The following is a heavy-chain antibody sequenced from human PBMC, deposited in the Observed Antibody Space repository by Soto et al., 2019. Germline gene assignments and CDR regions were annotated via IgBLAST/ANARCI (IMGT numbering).Heavy chain of an antibody. CDR2: ISGSGGST. Sequence: GGSLRLSCAASGFTFSSYAMSWVRQAPGKGLEWVSAISGSGGSTYYADSVKGRFTISRDNSKNTLYLQMNSLRAEDTAVYYCAKDHGYYYYYGMDVWGQGTTVTVSS. J-gene: IGHJ6*02. V-gene: IGHV3-23*01. CDR3: AKDHGYYYYYGMDV. CDR1: GFTFSSYA.